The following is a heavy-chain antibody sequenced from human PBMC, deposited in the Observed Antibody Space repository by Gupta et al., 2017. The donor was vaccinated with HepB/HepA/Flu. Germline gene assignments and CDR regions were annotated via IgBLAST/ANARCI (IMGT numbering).Heavy chain of an antibody. D-gene: IGHD4-23*01. V-gene: IGHV3-23*01. CDR3: AKEPEEWSTGVTHYFDY. CDR2: ISVGGGKT. Sequence: EVQLLEPGGGLVLPGGSLRLPRAAPGFSFREYAMSWVRPIPGQGLEWVSAISVGGGKTDYADSVKGRYTISRYNSNNILYLQMNSLRAEDAALYYCAKEPEEWSTGVTHYFDYWGPATLVTVSS. J-gene: IGHJ4*02. CDR1: GFSFREYA.